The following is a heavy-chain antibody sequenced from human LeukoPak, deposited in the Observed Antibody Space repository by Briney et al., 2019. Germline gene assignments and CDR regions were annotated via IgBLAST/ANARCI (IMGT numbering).Heavy chain of an antibody. CDR2: IRYDGSYT. V-gene: IGHV3-30*07. Sequence: GRSLRLSCAASGFTFSSYALHWVRQAPGKGLEWVAFIRYDGSYTYYADSVKGRFTISRDNSENTLYLQMNSLKTEDTAVYYCTSVRRDGYNPYFDYWGQGTLVTVSS. J-gene: IGHJ4*02. D-gene: IGHD5-24*01. CDR1: GFTFSSYA. CDR3: TSVRRDGYNPYFDY.